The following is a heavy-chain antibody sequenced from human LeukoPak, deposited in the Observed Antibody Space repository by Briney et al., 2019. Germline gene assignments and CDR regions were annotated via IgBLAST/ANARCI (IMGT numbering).Heavy chain of an antibody. D-gene: IGHD1-26*01. Sequence: GGSPRLSCAASGFTFSNYGMHWVRQAPGKGLEWVAFIRYDGSDKDYADSVKGRLTISRDNSKKTLYLQLNSLRVEDTAVYYCATSIVGFTYDEHFQHWGQGTLVTVSS. CDR1: GFTFSNYG. CDR3: ATSIVGFTYDEHFQH. V-gene: IGHV3-30*02. CDR2: IRYDGSDK. J-gene: IGHJ1*01.